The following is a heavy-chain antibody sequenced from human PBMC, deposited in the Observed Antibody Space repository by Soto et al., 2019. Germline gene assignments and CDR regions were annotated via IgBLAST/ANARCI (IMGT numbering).Heavy chain of an antibody. Sequence: GASLKISCKGSGYTFTSYWIGWVRQMPGKGLEWMGIIYPGDCNTRYSPSFQGQVTISADKSISTAYVQWSVLKATATAMYFCAREGYCTTTARYAVDYWGQRTMVTASS. CDR3: AREGYCTTTARYAVDY. CDR1: GYTFTSYW. J-gene: IGHJ4*02. V-gene: IGHV5-51*01. D-gene: IGHD2-8*01. CDR2: IYPGDCNT.